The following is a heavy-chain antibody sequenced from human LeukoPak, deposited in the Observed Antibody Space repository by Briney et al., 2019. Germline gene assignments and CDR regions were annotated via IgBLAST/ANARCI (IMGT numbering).Heavy chain of an antibody. Sequence: GGSLRLSCAASGFTVSSNYMSWVRQAPGKGLEWVSVIYSGGSTYYADSVKGRFTISRDNAKNSLYLQMNSLRAEDTAVYYCARGGLSITGTLYYFDYWGQGTLVTVSS. CDR2: IYSGGST. D-gene: IGHD1-20*01. V-gene: IGHV3-53*01. CDR1: GFTVSSNY. J-gene: IGHJ4*02. CDR3: ARGGLSITGTLYYFDY.